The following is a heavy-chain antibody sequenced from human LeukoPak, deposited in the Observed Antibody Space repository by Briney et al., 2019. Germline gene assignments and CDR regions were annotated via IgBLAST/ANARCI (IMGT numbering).Heavy chain of an antibody. Sequence: SETLSLTCTVSGGSISSYYWSWIRQPAGKGLEWIGRIYTSGSTNYNPSLKSRVTMSVDTSKSQFSLRLTSVTAADTALYYCASHRGSTGFFDHWGQGTLVAVSS. CDR1: GGSISSYY. J-gene: IGHJ4*02. CDR2: IYTSGST. CDR3: ASHRGSTGFFDH. V-gene: IGHV4-4*07. D-gene: IGHD1-26*01.